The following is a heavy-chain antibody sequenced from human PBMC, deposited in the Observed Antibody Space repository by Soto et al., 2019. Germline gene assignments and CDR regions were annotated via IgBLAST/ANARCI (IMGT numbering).Heavy chain of an antibody. J-gene: IGHJ4*02. V-gene: IGHV4-4*02. Sequence: QVQLQESGPGLVKPSGTLSLTCAVSGGPISSNNWWTWVRQSPGKGLEYIGEIHHTGSTNYNPSLKSRXXIXVXXSKNQFSLKLTSVTAADTAVYYCARVDWSGYDYGYWGQGTLVTVSS. CDR1: GGPISSNNW. CDR2: IHHTGST. D-gene: IGHD5-12*01. CDR3: ARVDWSGYDYGY.